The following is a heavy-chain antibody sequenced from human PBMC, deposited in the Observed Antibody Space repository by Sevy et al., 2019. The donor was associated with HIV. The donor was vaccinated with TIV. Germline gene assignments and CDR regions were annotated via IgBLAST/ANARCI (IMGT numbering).Heavy chain of an antibody. J-gene: IGHJ3*02. D-gene: IGHD4-17*01. Sequence: GGSLRLSCAASGFTFSSYGMHWVRQAPGKGLEWVAVIWYDGSNKYYADSVKGRFTISRDNSKNTLYLQMNSLRAEDTPVYYCAREAYGGNSGSAFDIWGQGTMVTVSS. V-gene: IGHV3-33*01. CDR3: AREAYGGNSGSAFDI. CDR1: GFTFSSYG. CDR2: IWYDGSNK.